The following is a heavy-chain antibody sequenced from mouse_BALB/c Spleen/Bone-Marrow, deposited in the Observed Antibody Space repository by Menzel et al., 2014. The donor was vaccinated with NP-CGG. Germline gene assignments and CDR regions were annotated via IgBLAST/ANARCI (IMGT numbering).Heavy chain of an antibody. CDR1: GFDFSRYW. CDR2: INPDSNAI. Sequence: DVHLVESGGGLVQPGGSLKLSCAASGFDFSRYWMSWVRQAPGKGLEWIGEINPDSNAINYTPSLKDKFIISRDNAKNTLYLQMSKVRSEDTALYYCARQGYYGYTDFWGQGTTLTVSS. D-gene: IGHD1-2*01. CDR3: ARQGYYGYTDF. V-gene: IGHV4-1*02. J-gene: IGHJ2*01.